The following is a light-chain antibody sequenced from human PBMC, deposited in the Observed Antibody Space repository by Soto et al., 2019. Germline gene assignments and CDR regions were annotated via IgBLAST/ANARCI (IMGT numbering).Light chain of an antibody. CDR1: NSDVGAFNY. Sequence: QCVLAQPASVSGSPGRSIAITCTGTNSDVGAFNYVSWYQQHPDKAPKLMIYEVSNRPSGVSNRFSGSKSVNTATLTISGLQSEDEADYYCSSYTTSSTRVLGTGTKVTAL. CDR3: SSYTTSSTRV. J-gene: IGLJ1*01. CDR2: EVS. V-gene: IGLV2-14*03.